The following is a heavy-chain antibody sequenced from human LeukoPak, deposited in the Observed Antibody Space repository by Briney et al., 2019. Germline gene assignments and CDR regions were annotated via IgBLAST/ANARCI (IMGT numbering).Heavy chain of an antibody. CDR1: GASIRSSS. J-gene: IGHJ4*02. V-gene: IGHV4-59*01. D-gene: IGHD4-23*01. Sequence: SETLSLTCTVSGASIRSSSWTWIRQAPGRGLEWIASMSYSGTTSYTPSLKSRVTIPVDTSKKQISLKLISVTAADTAIYYCARDHYGGPFDFWGQGTLVTVSS. CDR2: MSYSGTT. CDR3: ARDHYGGPFDF.